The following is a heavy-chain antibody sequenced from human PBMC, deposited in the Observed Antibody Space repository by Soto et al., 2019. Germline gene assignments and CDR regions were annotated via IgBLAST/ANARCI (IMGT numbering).Heavy chain of an antibody. Sequence: PSETLSLTCTVSGDSMSDNTYHWDWIRQPPGKGLEWIGTIYYSGATHYNASLKSRVTISVDTSKNQFSLKLSSATAADAAVYYCARVDIDRGQWLRDYYFDYWGQGALVTVSS. D-gene: IGHD6-19*01. CDR2: IYYSGAT. CDR1: GDSMSDNTYH. V-gene: IGHV4-39*01. J-gene: IGHJ4*02. CDR3: ARVDIDRGQWLRDYYFDY.